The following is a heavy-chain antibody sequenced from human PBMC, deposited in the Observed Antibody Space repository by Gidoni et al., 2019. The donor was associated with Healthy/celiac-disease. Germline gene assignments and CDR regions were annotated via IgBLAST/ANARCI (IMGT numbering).Heavy chain of an antibody. CDR3: ARHVEYGGYVGIDY. V-gene: IGHV4-39*01. J-gene: IGHJ4*02. CDR1: GGSISSSSYY. Sequence: QLQLQESGPGLVKPSETLSLTCTVSGGSISSSSYYWGWIRQPPGKGLEWIGSIYYSGSTYYNPSLKSRVTISVDTSKNQFSLKLSSVTAADTAVYYCARHVEYGGYVGIDYWGQGTLVTVSS. D-gene: IGHD5-12*01. CDR2: IYYSGST.